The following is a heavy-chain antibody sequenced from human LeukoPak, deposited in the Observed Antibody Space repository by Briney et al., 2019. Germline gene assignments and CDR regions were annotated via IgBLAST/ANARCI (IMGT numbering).Heavy chain of an antibody. CDR1: GFTFSSYW. J-gene: IGHJ4*01. Sequence: GGSLRLSCAASGFTFSSYWMSWVRLAPGKGLEWVSGISGGGDNTYYADSVKGRFTISRDNSKNTLYLQMNSLRAEDTAIYYCAKTPKLVRGAPDYWGXGXLXXVS. CDR2: ISGGGDNT. V-gene: IGHV3-23*01. CDR3: AKTPKLVRGAPDY. D-gene: IGHD1-26*01.